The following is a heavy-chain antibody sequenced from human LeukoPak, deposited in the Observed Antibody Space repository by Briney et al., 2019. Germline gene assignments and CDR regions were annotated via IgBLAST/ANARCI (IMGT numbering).Heavy chain of an antibody. J-gene: IGHJ5*02. Sequence: GESLKISRQGFGYSFTSYCIGWVRQMPGKGMEWMGVIYPGDSRIRYNPSFQGQVTISVDKSISTAYLQWVSLKASDTAMYYCACRDLTSTWSFPWGQGTLVTVSS. V-gene: IGHV5-51*01. D-gene: IGHD6-13*01. CDR2: IYPGDSRI. CDR1: GYSFTSYC. CDR3: ACRDLTSTWSFP.